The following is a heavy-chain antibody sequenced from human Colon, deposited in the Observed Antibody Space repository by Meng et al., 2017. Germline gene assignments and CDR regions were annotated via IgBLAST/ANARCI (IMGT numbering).Heavy chain of an antibody. Sequence: SETLSLTCTVSGGSISSSSYYWGWIRQPPGKGLEWSGSIYYSGSTYYNPSLKSRVTISVDTSKNQFSLKLSSVTAADTAVYYCARIYITYGELDYWGQGTLVTVSS. CDR2: IYYSGST. CDR3: ARIYITYGELDY. D-gene: IGHD4-17*01. J-gene: IGHJ4*02. CDR1: GGSISSSSYY. V-gene: IGHV4-39*07.